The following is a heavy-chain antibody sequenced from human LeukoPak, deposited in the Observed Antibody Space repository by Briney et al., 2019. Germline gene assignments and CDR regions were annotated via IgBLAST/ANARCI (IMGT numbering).Heavy chain of an antibody. Sequence: GGSLRLSCAASGFTFSSYTMNWVRQAPGKGPGWVSSITSSSSYIYYADSVKGRFTISRDNARNSLYLQMNSLRAEDTAVYYCARGRIDYDVFDYWGQGTLVTVSS. J-gene: IGHJ4*02. CDR2: ITSSSSYI. V-gene: IGHV3-21*01. CDR1: GFTFSSYT. D-gene: IGHD3-22*01. CDR3: ARGRIDYDVFDY.